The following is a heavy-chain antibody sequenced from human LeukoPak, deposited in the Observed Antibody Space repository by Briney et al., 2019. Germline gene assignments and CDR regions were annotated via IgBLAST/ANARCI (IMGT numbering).Heavy chain of an antibody. V-gene: IGHV4-34*01. CDR3: ARAPPSYYGSGSYYKAAATNWFDP. CDR1: GGSFSGYY. D-gene: IGHD3-10*01. CDR2: INHSGST. Sequence: SETLSLTCAVYGGSFSGYYWSWIRQPPGKGLEWIGEINHSGSTNYNPSLKSRVTISVDTSKNQFSLKLSSVTAADTAVYYCARAPPSYYGSGSYYKAAATNWFDPWGQGTLVTVSS. J-gene: IGHJ5*02.